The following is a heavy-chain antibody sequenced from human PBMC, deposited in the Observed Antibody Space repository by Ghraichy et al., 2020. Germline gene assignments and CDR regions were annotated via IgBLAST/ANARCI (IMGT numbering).Heavy chain of an antibody. CDR3: ARLTMVRGPYYFDY. CDR2: IYYSGST. J-gene: IGHJ4*02. Sequence: SQTLSLTCAVSGGSISSGGYSWSWIRQPPGKGLEWIGYIYYSGSTYYNPSLKSRVTISVDTSKNQFSLKLSSVTAADTAVHYCARLTMVRGPYYFDYWGQGTLVTVSS. CDR1: GGSISSGGYS. V-gene: IGHV4-30-4*07. D-gene: IGHD3-10*01.